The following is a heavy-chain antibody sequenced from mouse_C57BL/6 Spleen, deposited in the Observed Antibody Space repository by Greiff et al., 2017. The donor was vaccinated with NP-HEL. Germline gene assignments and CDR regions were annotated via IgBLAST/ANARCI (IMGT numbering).Heavy chain of an antibody. CDR2: ISDGGSYT. CDR3: ANWDY. CDR1: GFTFSSYA. D-gene: IGHD4-1*01. V-gene: IGHV5-4*03. J-gene: IGHJ2*01. Sequence: EVKLMESGGGLVKPGGSLQLSCAASGFTFSSYAMSWVRQTPEKRLEWVATISDGGSYTYYPDNVKGRFTISRDNAKNNLYLQMSHLKSEDTAMYYCANWDYWGQGTTLTVSS.